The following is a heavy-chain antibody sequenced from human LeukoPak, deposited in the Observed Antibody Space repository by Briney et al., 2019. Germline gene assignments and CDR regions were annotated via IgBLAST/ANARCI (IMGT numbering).Heavy chain of an antibody. Sequence: GGSLRLSCAASGFSFSKYAMSWIRQTPGKGLEWVSAISGSGGSAYYADAVKGRFTISRYNSKHTLYLQMNSLRAEDTAVYYCAKEGVRSGDTLYYFDYWGQGTLVTVSS. CDR3: AKEGVRSGDTLYYFDY. J-gene: IGHJ4*02. V-gene: IGHV3-23*01. CDR2: ISGSGGSA. D-gene: IGHD2-21*01. CDR1: GFSFSKYA.